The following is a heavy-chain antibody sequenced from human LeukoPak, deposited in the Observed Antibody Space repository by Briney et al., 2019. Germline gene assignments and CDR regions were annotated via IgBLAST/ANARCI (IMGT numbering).Heavy chain of an antibody. CDR1: GGTFSRYA. Sequence: GASVKVSCKASGGTFSRYAISWVREAPGQGLEWMGGIIPILGTANYAQKFQGRVTITTDESSSTAYMELSSLRSEDTAVYYCARVHQIVTYYYDSSGYYWFDPWGQGSLVTVSS. D-gene: IGHD3-22*01. CDR2: IIPILGTA. CDR3: ARVHQIVTYYYDSSGYYWFDP. V-gene: IGHV1-69*05. J-gene: IGHJ5*02.